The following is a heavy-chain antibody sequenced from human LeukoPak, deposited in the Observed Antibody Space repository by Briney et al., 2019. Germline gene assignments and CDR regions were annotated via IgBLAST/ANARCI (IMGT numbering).Heavy chain of an antibody. V-gene: IGHV3-23*01. D-gene: IGHD2-2*01. Sequence: PGGSLRLSCAASGFTFSSYAMSWVRQAPGKGLEWVSAISGSGGSTYYADSVKGRFTISRDNSKNTLYLQMNSLRAEDTAVYYCAKDLVYLGYCSSTSCYAYAFDIWGQGTMVTVSS. J-gene: IGHJ3*02. CDR3: AKDLVYLGYCSSTSCYAYAFDI. CDR1: GFTFSSYA. CDR2: ISGSGGST.